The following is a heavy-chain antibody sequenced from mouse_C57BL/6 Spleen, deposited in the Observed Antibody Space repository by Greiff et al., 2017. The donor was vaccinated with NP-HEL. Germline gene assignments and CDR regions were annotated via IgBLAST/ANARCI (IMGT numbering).Heavy chain of an antibody. Sequence: VQLQQSAAELVKPGASVKISCKVSGYTFTDHTIHWMKQRPEQGLAWIGYIYPRAGSTKYNEKFKGKATLTADKSSSTAYMQLNSLTSEDAAVYFCARWRSTTLVVEAFDVWGTGTTVNVSS. V-gene: IGHV1-78*01. CDR1: GYTFTDHT. CDR2: IYPRAGST. CDR3: ARWRSTTLVVEAFDV. D-gene: IGHD1-1*01. J-gene: IGHJ1*03.